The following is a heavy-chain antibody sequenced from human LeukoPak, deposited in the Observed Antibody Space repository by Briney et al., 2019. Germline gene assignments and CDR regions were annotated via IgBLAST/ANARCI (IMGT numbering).Heavy chain of an antibody. CDR2: INHSGST. CDR3: ANVFTHDAFDI. V-gene: IGHV4-34*01. J-gene: IGHJ3*02. Sequence: PSETLSLTCAVYGGSFSGYYWSWIRQPPGKGLEWIGEINHSGSTNYNPSLKSRVTISVDTSKNQFSLKLSSVTAADTAVYYCANVFTHDAFDIWGQGTMVTVSS. D-gene: IGHD3-16*01. CDR1: GGSFSGYY.